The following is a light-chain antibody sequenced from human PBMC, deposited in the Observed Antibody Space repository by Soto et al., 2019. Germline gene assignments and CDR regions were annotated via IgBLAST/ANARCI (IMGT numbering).Light chain of an antibody. J-gene: IGLJ1*01. Sequence: QSVLTQPPSASGTPGQRVTISCSGSSSNIGSNYVYWYQQLPGTAPKLLIYRDNHRPSGVPDRFSGSTSCTSASLAISGLRSEDEADYYCAAWDDSLSGYVFGTGTKVTVL. CDR3: AAWDDSLSGYV. CDR2: RDN. CDR1: SSNIGSNY. V-gene: IGLV1-47*01.